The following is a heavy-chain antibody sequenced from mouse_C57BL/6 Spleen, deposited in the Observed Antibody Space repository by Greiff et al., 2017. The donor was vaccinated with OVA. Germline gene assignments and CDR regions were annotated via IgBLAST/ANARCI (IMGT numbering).Heavy chain of an antibody. D-gene: IGHD2-1*01. CDR1: GFTFTDSY. CDR2: IRNKANGYTT. CDR3: ASFTTVRLMDY. Sequence: EVQRVESGGGLVQPGGSLSLSCAASGFTFTDSYMSWVRQPPGKALEWLGFIRNKANGYTTEYSASVKGRFTISRDNSQSILYLQLHALRAEDSATYCCASFTTVRLMDYWGQGTSVTVSA. V-gene: IGHV7-3*01. J-gene: IGHJ4*01.